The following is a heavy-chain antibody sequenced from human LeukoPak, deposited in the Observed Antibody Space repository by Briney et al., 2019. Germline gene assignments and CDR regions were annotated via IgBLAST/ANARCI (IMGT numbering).Heavy chain of an antibody. D-gene: IGHD6-19*01. CDR2: ISSSGSYK. CDR3: ARDHPTTQWLLSGGDF. Sequence: GGSLRLSCAASGFTFSTYSMNWVRQAPGKRLEWVSSISSSGSYKFYADSVKGRFTISRDNAKNSLSLQMNSLRAEDTAVYYCARDHPTTQWLLSGGDFWGQGALVTVSS. J-gene: IGHJ4*02. V-gene: IGHV3-21*01. CDR1: GFTFSTYS.